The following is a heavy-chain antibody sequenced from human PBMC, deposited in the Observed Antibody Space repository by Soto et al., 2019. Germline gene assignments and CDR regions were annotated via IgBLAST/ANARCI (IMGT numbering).Heavy chain of an antibody. D-gene: IGHD3-16*01. CDR3: AKDRRAGGNSAFYFDF. Sequence: GSLGRSCAASGFKFSNYAMSWVRQAPGKGLEWVSLISATGGGTYYADSVKGRFTISRDNSHNTLYLKVHSLTAEDTAVYYCAKDRRAGGNSAFYFDFWGQGAKVTVSS. CDR2: ISATGGGT. CDR1: GFKFSNYA. J-gene: IGHJ4*02. V-gene: IGHV3-23*01.